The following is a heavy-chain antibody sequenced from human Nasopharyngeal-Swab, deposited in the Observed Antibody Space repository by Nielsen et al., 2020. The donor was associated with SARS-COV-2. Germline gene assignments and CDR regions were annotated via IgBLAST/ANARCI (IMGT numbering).Heavy chain of an antibody. J-gene: IGHJ3*02. D-gene: IGHD3-9*01. Sequence: SETLSLTCAVYGGSFSSYCWTWIRQPPGKGLEWIGEITHSGSTNYNPSLKSRVTLSVDTSKNQFSLKLSSVTAADTAVYYCARAPDYDVLTGYYPHAFDIWGQGTMVTVSS. V-gene: IGHV4-34*01. CDR2: ITHSGST. CDR3: ARAPDYDVLTGYYPHAFDI. CDR1: GGSFSSYC.